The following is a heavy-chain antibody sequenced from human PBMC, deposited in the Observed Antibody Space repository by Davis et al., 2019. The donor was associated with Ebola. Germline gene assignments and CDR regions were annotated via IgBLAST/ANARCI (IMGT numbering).Heavy chain of an antibody. V-gene: IGHV1-46*03. J-gene: IGHJ4*02. Sequence: AASVKVSCKASGYTFTSYGISWVRQAPGQGLEWMGLINPGGGSTTYAQKFQGRVTMTRDTSTRTVYMELSSLRSEDTAMYYCARGNRGGDILTGCFFDYWGQGTLVTVSS. CDR3: ARGNRGGDILTGCFFDY. CDR2: INPGGGST. D-gene: IGHD3-9*01. CDR1: GYTFTSYG.